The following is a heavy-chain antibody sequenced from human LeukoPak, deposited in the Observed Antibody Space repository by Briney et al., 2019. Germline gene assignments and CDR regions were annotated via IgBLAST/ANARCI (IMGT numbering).Heavy chain of an antibody. J-gene: IGHJ4*02. CDR1: GGTFSSYA. CDR3: ARESGSYEAYFDY. D-gene: IGHD1-26*01. Sequence: SVKVSCKASGGTFSSYAISCVRQAPGQGLEWMGRIFPIFATANYAQKFQGRVTTTADESTSTAYMELSSLRSEDTAVYYCARESGSYEAYFDYWGQGTLVTVSS. V-gene: IGHV1-69*13. CDR2: IFPIFATA.